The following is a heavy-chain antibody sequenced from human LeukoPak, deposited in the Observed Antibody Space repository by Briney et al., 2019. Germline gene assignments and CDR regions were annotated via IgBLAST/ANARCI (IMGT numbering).Heavy chain of an antibody. V-gene: IGHV1-46*01. CDR3: ARRAGIFGRSNLNWFDP. J-gene: IGHJ5*02. CDR1: GYTFTSYY. Sequence: ASVKVSCKASGYTFTSYYMHWVQQAPGQGLEWMGIINPSGGSTSYAQKFQGRVTMTRDTSTSTVYMELSSLRSEDTAVYYCARRAGIFGRSNLNWFDPWGQGTLVTVSS. CDR2: INPSGGST. D-gene: IGHD3-3*01.